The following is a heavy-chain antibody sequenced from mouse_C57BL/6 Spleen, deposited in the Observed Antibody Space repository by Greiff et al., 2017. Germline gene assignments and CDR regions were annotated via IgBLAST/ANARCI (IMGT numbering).Heavy chain of an antibody. V-gene: IGHV2-5*01. CDR1: GFSLTSYG. CDR3: AKTAYDYDGDWYFDV. CDR2: IWRGGST. Sequence: QVQLQQSGPGLVQPSQSLSITCTVSGFSLTSYGVHWVRQSPGKGLEWLGVIWRGGSTDYNAAFMSRLSITKDNSKSQVFFKMNSLQADDTAIYYCAKTAYDYDGDWYFDVWGTGTTVTVSS. J-gene: IGHJ1*03. D-gene: IGHD2-4*01.